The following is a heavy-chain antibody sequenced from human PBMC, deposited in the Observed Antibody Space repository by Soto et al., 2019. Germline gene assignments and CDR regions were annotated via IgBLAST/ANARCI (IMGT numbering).Heavy chain of an antibody. CDR2: IYYSGST. Sequence: LSLTCTVSGGSVSSGSYYWSWIRQPPGKGLEWIGYIYYSGSTNYNPSLKSRVTISVDTSKNQFSLKLSSVTAADTAVYYCARIVVVVAATGEWFDPWGQGTLVTVSS. CDR1: GGSVSSGSYY. D-gene: IGHD2-15*01. V-gene: IGHV4-61*01. CDR3: ARIVVVVAATGEWFDP. J-gene: IGHJ5*02.